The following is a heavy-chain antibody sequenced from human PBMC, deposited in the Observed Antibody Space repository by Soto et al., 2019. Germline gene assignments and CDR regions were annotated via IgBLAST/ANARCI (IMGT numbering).Heavy chain of an antibody. J-gene: IGHJ6*02. CDR2: ISYDGTDK. CDR1: GFTFSSYG. CDR3: AKDIISGSSYYFYGMDA. D-gene: IGHD2-15*01. Sequence: GGSLRLSCAASGFTFSSYGIHWVRQAPGKGLEWVAVISYDGTDKYYADSVKGRFTISRDNSKNTLYLQINSLRAEDTAVYHCAKDIISGSSYYFYGMDACGQGTTVTVSS. V-gene: IGHV3-30*18.